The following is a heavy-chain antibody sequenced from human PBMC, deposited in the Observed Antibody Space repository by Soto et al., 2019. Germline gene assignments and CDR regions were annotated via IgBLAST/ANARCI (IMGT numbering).Heavy chain of an antibody. CDR3: ARTLRVADGFYYDFWSRYYKGGNWFDP. D-gene: IGHD3-3*01. V-gene: IGHV4-34*01. J-gene: IGHJ5*02. CDR2: INHSGST. Sequence: QVQLQQWGAGLLKPAETLSLTCAVYGGSFSGYYWSWIRQPPGKGLEWIGEINHSGSTNYNPSLKSRVTISVYTSKNQFSLKLSSVTAADTPVYYCARTLRVADGFYYDFWSRYYKGGNWFDPWGQGTLVTVSS. CDR1: GGSFSGYY.